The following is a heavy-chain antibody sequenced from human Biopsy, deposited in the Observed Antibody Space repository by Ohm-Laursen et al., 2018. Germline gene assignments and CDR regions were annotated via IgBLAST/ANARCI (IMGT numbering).Heavy chain of an antibody. CDR2: INPDASGK. J-gene: IGHJ4*02. V-gene: IGHV3-7*01. CDR1: GFSFTSSW. CDR3: ARDFYYQRYDY. D-gene: IGHD3-10*01. Sequence: SLRLSCSASGFSFTSSWMTWIRQAPGRGLEWVATINPDASGKYYVDYVKGRFTVSRDNAKNSLYLQMDSLRDEDTALFYCARDFYYQRYDYWGQGTLVTVSS.